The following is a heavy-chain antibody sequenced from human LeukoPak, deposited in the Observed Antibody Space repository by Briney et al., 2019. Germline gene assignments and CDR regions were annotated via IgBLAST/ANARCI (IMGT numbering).Heavy chain of an antibody. D-gene: IGHD3-10*01. CDR2: IIPIFGTA. CDR3: ALGVEWFGEFDY. CDR1: GGTFSSYA. J-gene: IGHJ4*02. Sequence: SVKVSCKASGGTFSSYAISWVRQAPGQGLEWMGRIIPIFGTANYAQKFQGRVTITTDESTSTAYMELSSLRSEDTAVYYCALGVEWFGEFDYWGQGTLVTVSS. V-gene: IGHV1-69*05.